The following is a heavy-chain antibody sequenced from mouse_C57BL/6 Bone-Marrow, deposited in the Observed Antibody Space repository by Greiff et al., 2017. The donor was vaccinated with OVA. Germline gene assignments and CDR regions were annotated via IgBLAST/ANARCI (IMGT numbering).Heavy chain of an antibody. D-gene: IGHD1-1*01. V-gene: IGHV1-81*01. CDR3: ARRRIYYGSSDAMDD. CDR2: IYPRSGNT. Sequence: VQLQQSGAELARPGASVKLSCKASGYTFTSYGISWVKQRTGQGLEWIGEIYPRSGNTYSNEKFKGKATLTADKSSSTAYMELRSLTSEDSAVYFCARRRIYYGSSDAMDDWGQGTAVTVSS. CDR1: GYTFTSYG. J-gene: IGHJ4*01.